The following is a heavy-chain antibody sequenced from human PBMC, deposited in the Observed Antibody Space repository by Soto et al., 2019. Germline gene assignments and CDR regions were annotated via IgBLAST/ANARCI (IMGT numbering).Heavy chain of an antibody. Sequence: QLQLQGSGPGLVTPSETLSLTCTVSGGSISTSRFYWGWIRQTPGKGLEWIGSIYYSGKTYYKPSLKSRVTISVDTPKNQFSLKLKSVTAADTAVYYCARHSYISGWWVDSWGLRTLSTVSS. D-gene: IGHD6-13*01. CDR3: ARHSYISGWWVDS. V-gene: IGHV4-39*01. CDR1: GGSISTSRFY. J-gene: IGHJ4*02. CDR2: IYYSGKT.